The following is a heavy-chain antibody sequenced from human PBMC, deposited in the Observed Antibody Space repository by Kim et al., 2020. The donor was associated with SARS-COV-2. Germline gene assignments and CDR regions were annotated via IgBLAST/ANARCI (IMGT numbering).Heavy chain of an antibody. J-gene: IGHJ4*02. V-gene: IGHV3-33*01. D-gene: IGHD5-18*01. Sequence: ADSVKERFTISRENSNNALYQQMNSLRAEDTAVYCCARGLSGYSYGYFDYWGQGTLVTVSS. CDR3: ARGLSGYSYGYFDY.